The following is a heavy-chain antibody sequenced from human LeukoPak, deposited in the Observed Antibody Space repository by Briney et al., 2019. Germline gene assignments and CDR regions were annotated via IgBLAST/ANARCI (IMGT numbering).Heavy chain of an antibody. Sequence: GSLRLSCAASGFTIDDYWMRWVRQAPGKGLEWVANIKEDVSDKYYVDSVKGRFTISRDNAKNSLYLQMSRLRAEDTAVYYCARVGVAGFDYWGQGILVTVSS. V-gene: IGHV3-7*03. CDR3: ARVGVAGFDY. D-gene: IGHD3-3*01. J-gene: IGHJ4*02. CDR1: GFTIDDYW. CDR2: IKEDVSDK.